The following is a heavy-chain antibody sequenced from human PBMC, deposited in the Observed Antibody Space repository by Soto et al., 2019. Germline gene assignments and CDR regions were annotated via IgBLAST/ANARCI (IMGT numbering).Heavy chain of an antibody. D-gene: IGHD5-18*01. V-gene: IGHV4-30-4*08. Sequence: SETLSLTCAVSGGSISSGGYSWSWIRQPPGKGLEWIGYIYYSGSTYYNPSLKSRVTISVDTSKNQFSLKLSSVTAADTAVYYCARGHVDTAMVDFDYWGQGTLVTVSS. CDR2: IYYSGST. CDR1: GGSISSGGYS. CDR3: ARGHVDTAMVDFDY. J-gene: IGHJ4*02.